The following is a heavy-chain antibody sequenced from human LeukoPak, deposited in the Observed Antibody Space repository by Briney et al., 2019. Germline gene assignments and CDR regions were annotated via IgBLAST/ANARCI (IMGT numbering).Heavy chain of an antibody. Sequence: ASVKVSCKASGYTFTGYYMHWVRQAPGQGLEWMGWINPNSGGTNYAQKFQGRVTMTRDTSISTAYMELSRLRSDDTAVYYCARSEEGSYYYDSSGYYYDYWGQGTLVTVSS. V-gene: IGHV1-2*02. CDR1: GYTFTGYY. J-gene: IGHJ4*02. CDR3: ARSEEGSYYYDSSGYYYDY. CDR2: INPNSGGT. D-gene: IGHD3-22*01.